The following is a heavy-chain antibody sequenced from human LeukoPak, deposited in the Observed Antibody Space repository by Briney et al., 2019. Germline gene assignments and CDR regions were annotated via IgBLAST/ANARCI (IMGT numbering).Heavy chain of an antibody. V-gene: IGHV4-59*08. CDR3: ARLSGTVTTFPHSQHPDY. Sequence: NPSETLSLTCTVSGDSISSYYWSWIRQPPGKGLEWIGYIYYSGSTNYNPSLKSRVTISVDTSKNQFSLKLSSVTAADTAVYYCARLSGTVTTFPHSQHPDYWGQGTLVTVSS. CDR1: GDSISSYY. D-gene: IGHD4-11*01. J-gene: IGHJ4*02. CDR2: IYYSGST.